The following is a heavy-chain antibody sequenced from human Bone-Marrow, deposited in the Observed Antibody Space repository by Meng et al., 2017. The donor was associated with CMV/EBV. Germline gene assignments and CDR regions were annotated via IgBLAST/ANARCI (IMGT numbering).Heavy chain of an antibody. J-gene: IGHJ6*01. CDR1: GGTFSNYA. CDR2: INPNSGGT. CDR3: ARCITMVRGVIDYYYYYGMDV. V-gene: IGHV1-2*02. Sequence: ASVKVSCKASGGTFSNYAISWVRQAPGQGLEWMGWINPNSGGTNYAQKFQGRVTMTRDTSISTAYMELSRLRSDDTAVYYCARCITMVRGVIDYYYYYGMDVWGQGTTVTVYS. D-gene: IGHD3-10*01.